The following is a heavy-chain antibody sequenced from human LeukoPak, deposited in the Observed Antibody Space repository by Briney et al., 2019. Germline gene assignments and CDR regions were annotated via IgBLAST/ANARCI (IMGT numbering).Heavy chain of an antibody. J-gene: IGHJ4*02. D-gene: IGHD2-21*02. CDR3: AKGETYIVVTSTSDS. CDR2: IGGSESST. V-gene: IGHV3-23*01. CDR1: GFSFRSYA. Sequence: GGSLRLSCAASGFSFRSYAMTWVRQAPGKGLEWVSAIGGSESSTYYADSVKGRFTISRDNSKNTLYLQMNSLRAEDTAVYYYAKGETYIVVTSTSDSWGQGTLVTVSS.